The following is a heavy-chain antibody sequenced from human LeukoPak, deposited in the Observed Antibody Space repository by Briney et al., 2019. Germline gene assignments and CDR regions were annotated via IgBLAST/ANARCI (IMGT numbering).Heavy chain of an antibody. CDR3: AREGPLSSSCYFDY. Sequence: SETLSLTCSVSDGYISNYYLSWIRQPAGKRLEWIGRIHSSGSTSYNPSLKSRVTMSIDTSQSQFSLKLSSVTAADTAVYYCAREGPLSSSCYFDYWGQGTLVTVSS. D-gene: IGHD6-13*01. CDR2: IHSSGST. J-gene: IGHJ4*02. CDR1: DGYISNYY. V-gene: IGHV4-4*07.